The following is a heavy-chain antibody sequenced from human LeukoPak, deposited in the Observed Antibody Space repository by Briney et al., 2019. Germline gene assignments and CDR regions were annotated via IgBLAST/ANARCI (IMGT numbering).Heavy chain of an antibody. CDR1: GFTFSSYV. CDR3: ARVPYVSGTCVY. Sequence: GGSLRLSCAASGFTFSSYVMSGVRQAPGKGLEWVSAIRGSGGSTYYADSVQSRFTISRDNSKNTLYLQMSSLRTEDTAVYYCARVPYVSGTCVYWGRGPRVTVSS. V-gene: IGHV3-23*01. D-gene: IGHD3-10*02. J-gene: IGHJ4*02. CDR2: IRGSGGST.